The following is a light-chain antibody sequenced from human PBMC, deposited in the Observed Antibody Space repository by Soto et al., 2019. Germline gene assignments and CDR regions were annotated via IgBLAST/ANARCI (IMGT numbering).Light chain of an antibody. V-gene: IGLV1-51*01. CDR3: GSWDSSLSDYV. CDR1: SSNIGGNS. J-gene: IGLJ1*01. Sequence: QSLLPHPPAVSSAPGHKVTISCSGSSSNIGGNSVSWYQQLPGTAPKLLIYDDNKRPSGIPDRFSGSKSGTSATLGITGFQTGDEPDYYCGSWDSSLSDYVFGTGTNVTVL. CDR2: DDN.